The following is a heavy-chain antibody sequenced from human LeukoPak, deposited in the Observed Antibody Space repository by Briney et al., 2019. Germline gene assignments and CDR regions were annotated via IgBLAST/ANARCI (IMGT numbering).Heavy chain of an antibody. J-gene: IGHJ5*02. CDR2: INPSGGST. D-gene: IGHD6-13*01. Sequence: GASVKVSCKASGYTFTSSYMHWVRQAPGQGLEWMGIINPSGGSTSYAQKFQGRVTMTRDTSTSTVYMELSSLRPEDTAVYYCARGSIAAAPPFDPWGQGTLVTVSS. CDR3: ARGSIAAAPPFDP. CDR1: GYTFTSSY. V-gene: IGHV1-46*01.